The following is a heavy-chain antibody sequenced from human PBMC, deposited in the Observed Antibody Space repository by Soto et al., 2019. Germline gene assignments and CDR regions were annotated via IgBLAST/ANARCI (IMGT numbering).Heavy chain of an antibody. CDR3: PITTSAFDI. Sequence: EVQLVESGGGLVQPGGSLRLSCAASGFTLRDYWMSWVRQAPGKGLEWVANIKQDGSEIYYVDSVEGRFTISRDNAKNSLFLQMNSLRAEDTAVYYCPITTSAFDIWGQGTLVTVSS. J-gene: IGHJ3*02. V-gene: IGHV3-7*01. CDR1: GFTLRDYW. CDR2: IKQDGSEI. D-gene: IGHD4-4*01.